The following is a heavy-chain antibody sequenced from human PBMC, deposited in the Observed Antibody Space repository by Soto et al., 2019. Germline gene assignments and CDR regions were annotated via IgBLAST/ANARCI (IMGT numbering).Heavy chain of an antibody. Sequence: SETLSLTCTVSGGSISRYYWNWIRQPPGKGLEWIGYIYYSGSTNYNPSLKSRVTISVDTSKNQFSLKLSSVTAADTAVYYCARDPGSGSYYGWFAPWGKETLVTVSS. V-gene: IGHV4-59*01. CDR2: IYYSGST. CDR3: ARDPGSGSYYGWFAP. CDR1: GGSISRYY. D-gene: IGHD3-10*01. J-gene: IGHJ5*02.